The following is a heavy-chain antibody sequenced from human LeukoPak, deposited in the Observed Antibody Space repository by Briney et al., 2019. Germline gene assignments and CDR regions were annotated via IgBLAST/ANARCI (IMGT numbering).Heavy chain of an antibody. CDR2: IYSGGST. D-gene: IGHD3-22*01. CDR1: GFTVSRNY. V-gene: IGHV3-66*01. J-gene: IGHJ4*02. Sequence: RGCLRLSCAASGFTVSRNYMSWVRQAPGKGLEWVSVIYSGGSTYYADSVKGRFTISRDNSKNTLYLQMNSLRAEDTAVYYCARDEAYDSSGYYFDYWGQGTLVTVSS. CDR3: ARDEAYDSSGYYFDY.